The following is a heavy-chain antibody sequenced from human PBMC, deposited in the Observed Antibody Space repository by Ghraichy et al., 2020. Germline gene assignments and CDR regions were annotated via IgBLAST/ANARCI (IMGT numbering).Heavy chain of an antibody. CDR3: ARGDGGSPDY. V-gene: IGHV1-46*03. Sequence: ASVKVSCKSSGYNFIIYYIHWVRQAPGQGLEWMGLINPNGGTTIYAPKFQGNVTMTRDTSTSTVYMELSSLRSEDMAVYYCARGDGGSPDYWGQGTLVTVSS. D-gene: IGHD1-26*01. J-gene: IGHJ4*02. CDR2: INPNGGTT. CDR1: GYNFIIYY.